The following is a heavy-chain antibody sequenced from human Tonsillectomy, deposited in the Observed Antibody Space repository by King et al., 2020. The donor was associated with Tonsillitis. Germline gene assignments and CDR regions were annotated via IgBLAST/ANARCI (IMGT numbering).Heavy chain of an antibody. CDR2: ISSSSSYI. J-gene: IGHJ4*02. V-gene: IGHV3-21*01. CDR3: ARGHSSGWSDIFDY. Sequence: VQLVESGGGLVKPGGSLRLSCAASGFTFSSYSMNWVRQAPGKGLEWVSSISSSSSYIYYADSVKGRFTISRDNAKNSLYLQMNSLRAEDTAVYYCARGHSSGWSDIFDYWGQGTLVTVSS. CDR1: GFTFSSYS. D-gene: IGHD6-19*01.